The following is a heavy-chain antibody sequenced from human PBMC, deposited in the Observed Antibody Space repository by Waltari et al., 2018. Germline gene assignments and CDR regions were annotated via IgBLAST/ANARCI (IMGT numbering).Heavy chain of an antibody. D-gene: IGHD1-26*01. Sequence: QLQLQESGPGLVKPSETLSLTCTVSGGSLSSSSSLWAWIRQPPGKGLEWIGSIYYRGSTYYNLSLKSRVTISVDRSTNQVSLKLTSVTAADTAVYFCAREVPRNSYIGLIYYYMDVWGKGTTVTVSS. CDR2: IYYRGST. J-gene: IGHJ6*03. V-gene: IGHV4-39*01. CDR3: AREVPRNSYIGLIYYYMDV. CDR1: GGSLSSSSSL.